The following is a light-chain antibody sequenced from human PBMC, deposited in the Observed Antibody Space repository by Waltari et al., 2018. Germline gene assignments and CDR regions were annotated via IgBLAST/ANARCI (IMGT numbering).Light chain of an antibody. CDR1: SSNFGAGYD. Sequence: QSVLTQPPSMSGAPGQKVTIPCTGGSSNFGAGYDVHWYQQFPGTAPKLLIFGNTKRASGVPGRFSGSRSGTSASLAIAGVQSEDEAVYYCQSFDSSLSASVFGGGTKLTVL. CDR2: GNT. J-gene: IGLJ3*02. V-gene: IGLV1-40*01. CDR3: QSFDSSLSASV.